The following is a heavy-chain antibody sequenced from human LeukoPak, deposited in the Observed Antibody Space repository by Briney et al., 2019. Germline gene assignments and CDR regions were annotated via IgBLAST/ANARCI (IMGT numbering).Heavy chain of an antibody. CDR1: GFTFSSYE. V-gene: IGHV3-48*03. CDR3: ARGSTYSSGWYTGFDY. D-gene: IGHD6-19*01. J-gene: IGHJ4*02. CDR2: ISSSGSTI. Sequence: GGSLRLSCAASGFTFSSYEMNWVRQAPGKGLDWVSYISSSGSTIYYADSVKGRFTISRDNAKKSVYLQMNSLRAEDTAVYYCARGSTYSSGWYTGFDYWGQGTLVTVSS.